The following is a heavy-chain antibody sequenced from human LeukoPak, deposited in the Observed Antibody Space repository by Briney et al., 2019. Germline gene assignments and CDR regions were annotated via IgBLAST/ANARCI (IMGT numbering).Heavy chain of an antibody. Sequence: GESLKISCKGSGYIFANYWIAWVRQMPGKGLEWMGTIFPGDSEIRYSPSFQGQVTISADKSISTAYLQWSSLKASDTAMYYCARRLTGDYFDYWGQGTLVTVSS. J-gene: IGHJ4*02. CDR2: IFPGDSEI. CDR1: GYIFANYW. D-gene: IGHD7-27*01. V-gene: IGHV5-51*01. CDR3: ARRLTGDYFDY.